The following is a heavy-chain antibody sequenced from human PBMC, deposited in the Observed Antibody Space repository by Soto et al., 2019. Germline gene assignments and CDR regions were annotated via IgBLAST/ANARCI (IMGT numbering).Heavy chain of an antibody. CDR2: IYYSGST. Sequence: QVQLQESSSGLVKPSETLSLTCTVSGASVSSGSYYWSWIRQPPGKGLEWIGYIYYSGSTNYNPSLKSRVTISVDTSKNQFSLKLSSVTAADTAVYYCTRDGFGAGFDPWGQGTLVTVSS. D-gene: IGHD3-10*01. V-gene: IGHV4-61*01. CDR3: TRDGFGAGFDP. J-gene: IGHJ5*02. CDR1: GASVSSGSYY.